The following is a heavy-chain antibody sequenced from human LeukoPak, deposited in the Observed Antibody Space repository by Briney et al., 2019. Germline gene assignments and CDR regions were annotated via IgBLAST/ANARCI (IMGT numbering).Heavy chain of an antibody. CDR1: GFTVSSNY. CDR2: ISGFIGTT. Sequence: GGSLRLSCAASGFTVSSNYMSWVRQAPGKGLEWVSHISGFIGTTHYTDSVQGRFTISRDNLKNTLHLQMNSLRAEDTAVYYCVRDHRRCWSPDYWGQGTLVTVSS. J-gene: IGHJ4*02. V-gene: IGHV3-23*01. D-gene: IGHD6-13*01. CDR3: VRDHRRCWSPDY.